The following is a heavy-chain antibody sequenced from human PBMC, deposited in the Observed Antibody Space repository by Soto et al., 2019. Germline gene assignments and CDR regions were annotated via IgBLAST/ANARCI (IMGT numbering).Heavy chain of an antibody. D-gene: IGHD3-10*01. J-gene: IGHJ6*03. CDR1: GFTFSSYG. Sequence: QVQLVESGGGVVQPGRSLRLSCAASGFTFSSYGMHWVRQAPGKGLEWVAVISYDGSNKYYADSVKGRFTISRDNSKNTLYLQMNSLRAEDTAVYYCAKDASEWGLTVRRYYMDVWGKGTTVTVSS. CDR2: ISYDGSNK. CDR3: AKDASEWGLTVRRYYMDV. V-gene: IGHV3-30*18.